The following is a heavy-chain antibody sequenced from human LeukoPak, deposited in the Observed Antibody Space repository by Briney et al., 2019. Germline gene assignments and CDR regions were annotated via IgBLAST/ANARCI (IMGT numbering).Heavy chain of an antibody. J-gene: IGHJ4*02. CDR1: GFTFSSYG. CDR2: IRYDGDNK. V-gene: IGHV3-30*02. Sequence: GGSLRLSCAASGFTFSSYGMSWVRQAPGKGLEWVAFIRYDGDNKYYTDSVKGRFTISRDNSKNTLYLQMNSLRAEDTAVYYCAKPHFDSWGQGTLVTVSS. CDR3: AKPHFDS.